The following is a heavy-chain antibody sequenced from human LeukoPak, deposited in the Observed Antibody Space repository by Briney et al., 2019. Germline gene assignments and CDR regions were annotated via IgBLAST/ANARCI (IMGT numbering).Heavy chain of an antibody. J-gene: IGHJ3*02. CDR2: ISSSGSTI. D-gene: IGHD2-2*01. CDR1: GFTFSDYY. V-gene: IGHV3-11*04. CDR3: AKALYQLLLSPAFDI. Sequence: GGSLRLSCAASGFTFSDYYMSWIRQAPGKGLEWVSYISSSGSTIDYADSVKGRFTISRDNSKNTLYLQMNSLRSEDTAVYYCAKALYQLLLSPAFDIWGLGTMVTVSS.